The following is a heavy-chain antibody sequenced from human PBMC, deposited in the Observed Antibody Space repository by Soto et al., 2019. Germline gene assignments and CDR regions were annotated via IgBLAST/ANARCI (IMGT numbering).Heavy chain of an antibody. Sequence: GGSLRLSCEASGFTFRNYAMIWVRQAPGKGLDWVSAIGSGGTNTYYADSVRYRFTVSRDNSKSTLYLQMHSLTAEDTPLYYCAKYLVGSCTSHGAYDVWGKGTMVTASS. CDR1: GFTFRNYA. V-gene: IGHV3-23*01. CDR3: AKYLVGSCTSHGAYDV. D-gene: IGHD2-2*01. CDR2: IGSGGTNT. J-gene: IGHJ3*01.